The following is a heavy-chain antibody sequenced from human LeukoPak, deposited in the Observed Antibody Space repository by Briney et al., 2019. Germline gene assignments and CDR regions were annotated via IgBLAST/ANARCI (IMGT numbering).Heavy chain of an antibody. Sequence: GGALRVSCAASGFTFSSYSMNWVRQAPGKGLEWISYISTGSSTIYYADSVKGRFTISTDNAKNSLFLQMNSLRDEDTAVYYCARVPGYWGQGTLVTVSS. V-gene: IGHV3-48*02. J-gene: IGHJ4*02. D-gene: IGHD3-10*01. CDR3: ARVPGY. CDR1: GFTFSSYS. CDR2: ISTGSSTI.